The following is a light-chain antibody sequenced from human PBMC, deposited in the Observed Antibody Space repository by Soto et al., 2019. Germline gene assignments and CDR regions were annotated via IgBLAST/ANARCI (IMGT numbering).Light chain of an antibody. CDR3: QHSYITPRYT. CDR2: ASD. CDR1: QSISSH. J-gene: IGKJ2*01. Sequence: DIQITQSPYSLSASVGDRVTITCRASQSISSHLNWYQHKPGRPPRLLIFASDILEGGVPSRFSGSGSDTYFTLTIDSLQPEDVATYYCQHSYITPRYTFGQGTKVEI. V-gene: IGKV1-39*01.